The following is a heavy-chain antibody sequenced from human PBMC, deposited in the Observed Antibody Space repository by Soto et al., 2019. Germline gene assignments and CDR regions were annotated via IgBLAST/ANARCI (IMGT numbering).Heavy chain of an antibody. CDR1: GGTFSSYA. CDR2: IIPIFGTA. V-gene: IGHV1-69*13. Sequence: SVKVSCEASGGTFSSYAISWVRQAPGQRLEWMGGIIPIFGTANYAQKFQGRVTITADESTSTAYMELSSLRSEDTAVYYCARRSSTLDYYYGMDVWGQGTTVTVSS. D-gene: IGHD2-2*01. CDR3: ARRSSTLDYYYGMDV. J-gene: IGHJ6*02.